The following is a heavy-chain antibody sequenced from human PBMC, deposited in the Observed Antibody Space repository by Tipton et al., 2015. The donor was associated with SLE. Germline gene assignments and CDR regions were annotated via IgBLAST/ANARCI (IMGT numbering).Heavy chain of an antibody. CDR3: ARLYSGSYYYYYYGMDV. V-gene: IGHV1-2*06. CDR2: INPNSGGT. Sequence: QLVQSGAEVKKPGASVKVSCKASGYTFTNYGINWVRQAPGQGLEWMGRINPNSGGTNYAQKFQGRVTMTRDTSISTAYMELSRLRSDDTAVYYCARLYSGSYYYYYYGMDVWGQGTTVTVSS. D-gene: IGHD1-26*01. J-gene: IGHJ6*02. CDR1: GYTFTNYG.